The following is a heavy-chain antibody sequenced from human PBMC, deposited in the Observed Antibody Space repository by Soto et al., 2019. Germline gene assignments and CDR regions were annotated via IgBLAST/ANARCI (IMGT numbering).Heavy chain of an antibody. CDR2: INPNSGGT. Sequence: ASVKVSCKASGYTFTGYYMHWVRQAPGQGLEWMGWINPNSGGTNYAQKFQGWVTMTRDTSISTAYMELSRLRSDDTAVYYCARDLGHQERSWNAFDIWGQGTMVTVSS. D-gene: IGHD3-16*01. V-gene: IGHV1-2*04. CDR1: GYTFTGYY. J-gene: IGHJ3*02. CDR3: ARDLGHQERSWNAFDI.